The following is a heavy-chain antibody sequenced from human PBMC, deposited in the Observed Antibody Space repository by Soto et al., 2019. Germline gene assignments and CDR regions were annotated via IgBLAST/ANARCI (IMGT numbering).Heavy chain of an antibody. V-gene: IGHV5-51*03. D-gene: IGHD3-22*01. CDR1: GFSFPTYW. CDR2: IYPGDSDT. Sequence: GESLKISCKGSGFSFPTYWIGWVRQMPGKGLEWMGIIYPGDSDTRYSPSPQGLVTISVDKSISTAYLQWSSLKASDTAMYYCARRGAYHYDSSGYSVAFWGQGTLVTVSS. CDR3: ARRGAYHYDSSGYSVAF. J-gene: IGHJ4*02.